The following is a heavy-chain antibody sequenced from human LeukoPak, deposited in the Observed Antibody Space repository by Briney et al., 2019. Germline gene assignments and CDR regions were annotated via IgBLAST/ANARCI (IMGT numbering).Heavy chain of an antibody. Sequence: GGSLRLSCAASGFTVSSNYMSWVRQAPGKGLEWVSVIYSGGSIYYADSVKGRFTISRDNAKNSLYLQMNSLRAEDTAVYYCAREYGSARTYGMDVWGQGTTVTVSS. CDR1: GFTVSSNY. V-gene: IGHV3-66*01. J-gene: IGHJ6*02. CDR3: AREYGSARTYGMDV. CDR2: IYSGGSI. D-gene: IGHD3-10*01.